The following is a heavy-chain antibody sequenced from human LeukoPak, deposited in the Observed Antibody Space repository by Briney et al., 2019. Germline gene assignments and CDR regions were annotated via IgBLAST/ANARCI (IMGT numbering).Heavy chain of an antibody. J-gene: IGHJ6*02. D-gene: IGHD4-17*01. CDR3: ARDSGDYSPHYYGMDV. V-gene: IGHV3-7*05. CDR1: GFTFSSYW. Sequence: GGSLRPSCAASGFTFSSYWMSWVRQAPGKGLEWVANIKQDGSEKYYVDSVKGRFTISRDNAKNSLYLQMNSLRAEDTAVYYCARDSGDYSPHYYGMDVWGQGTTVTVSS. CDR2: IKQDGSEK.